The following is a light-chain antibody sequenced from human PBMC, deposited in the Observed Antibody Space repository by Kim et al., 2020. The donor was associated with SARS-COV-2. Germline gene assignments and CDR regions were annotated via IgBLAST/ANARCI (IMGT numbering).Light chain of an antibody. Sequence: DIVMTQSPDSLAVSLGERATINCKSSQSVLYSSNNKNYLAWYQQKPGQPPNLLIYWASTRESGVPDRFSGSGSGTDFTLTISSLQAEDGAVYFCQQYYSTPRTFGQGTKVDLK. CDR1: QSVLYSSNNKNY. CDR3: QQYYSTPRT. V-gene: IGKV4-1*01. J-gene: IGKJ1*01. CDR2: WAS.